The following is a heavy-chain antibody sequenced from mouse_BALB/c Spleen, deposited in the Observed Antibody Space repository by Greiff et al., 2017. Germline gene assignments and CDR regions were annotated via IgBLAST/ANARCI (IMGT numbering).Heavy chain of an antibody. D-gene: IGHD2-14*01. CDR3: AREADRYQAWFAY. V-gene: IGHV1-54*01. CDR2: INPGSGGT. Sequence: VKVVESGAELVRPGTSVKVSCKASGYAFTNYLIEWVKQRPGQGLEWIGVINPGSGGTNYNEKFKGKATLTADKSSSTAYMQLSSLTSDDSAVYFCAREADRYQAWFAYWGQGTLVTVSA. CDR1: GYAFTNYL. J-gene: IGHJ3*01.